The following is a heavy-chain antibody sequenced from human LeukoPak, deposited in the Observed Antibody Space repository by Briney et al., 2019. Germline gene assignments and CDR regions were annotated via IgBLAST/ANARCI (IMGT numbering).Heavy chain of an antibody. J-gene: IGHJ5*02. CDR3: ARDFVSLGDYVWGSYRYTDNWFDP. D-gene: IGHD3-16*02. Sequence: PGGSLRLSCAASGFTFSSYGMYWVRQAPGKGLEWVAVIWYDGSNKYYADSVKGRFTISRDNSKNTLYLQMNSLRAEDTAVYYCARDFVSLGDYVWGSYRYTDNWFDPWGQGTLVTVSS. V-gene: IGHV3-33*01. CDR2: IWYDGSNK. CDR1: GFTFSSYG.